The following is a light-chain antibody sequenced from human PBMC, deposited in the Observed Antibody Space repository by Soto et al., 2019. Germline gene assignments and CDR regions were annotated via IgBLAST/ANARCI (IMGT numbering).Light chain of an antibody. CDR1: QPISSW. Sequence: DIQMTQSPSSISASVGDRVTITCRASQPISSWLAWYQQVPGQAPYLLIYPASTLQSRVPSRFSGGGSGTEFTLNVHSLQPEDFATSYFQQGYNFPRAFGQGTRVEI. CDR3: QQGYNFPRA. CDR2: PAS. V-gene: IGKV1-12*01. J-gene: IGKJ1*01.